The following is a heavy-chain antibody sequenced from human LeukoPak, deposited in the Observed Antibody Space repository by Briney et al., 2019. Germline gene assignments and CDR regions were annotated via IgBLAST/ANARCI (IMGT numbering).Heavy chain of an antibody. Sequence: SETLSLTCAVYGGSFSGYYWSWVRQPPGKGLEWIGEINHSGSTNYNPSLKSRVTISVDTSKNQFSLKLSSVTAADTAVYYCARGRSDSSGWYGNWFDPWGQGTLVTVSS. J-gene: IGHJ5*02. CDR2: INHSGST. CDR1: GGSFSGYY. D-gene: IGHD6-19*01. V-gene: IGHV4-34*01. CDR3: ARGRSDSSGWYGNWFDP.